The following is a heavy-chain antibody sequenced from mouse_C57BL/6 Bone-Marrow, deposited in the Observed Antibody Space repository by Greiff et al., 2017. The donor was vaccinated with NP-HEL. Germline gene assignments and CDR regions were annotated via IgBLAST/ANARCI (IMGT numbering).Heavy chain of an antibody. CDR3: ARSRLRRYFDV. CDR2: IYPGDGDT. Sequence: QVQLQQSGPELVKPGASVKISCKASGYAFSSSWMNWVKQRPGKGLEWIGRIYPGDGDTNYNGKFKGKATMTADKSSSTAYMQISSLTSEDSAVYFCARSRLRRYFDVWGTGATVTVSS. D-gene: IGHD2-2*01. J-gene: IGHJ1*03. CDR1: GYAFSSSW. V-gene: IGHV1-82*01.